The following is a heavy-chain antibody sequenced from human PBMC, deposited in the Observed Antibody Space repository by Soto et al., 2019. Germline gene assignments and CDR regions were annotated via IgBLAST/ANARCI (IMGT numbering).Heavy chain of an antibody. CDR2: ISAYNGNT. CDR3: ARSTGVVAARRPTQNAPGY. Sequence: RASVKVSCKASGYTFTSYGISWVRQAPGQGLEWMGWISAYNGNTNYAQKLQGRVTMTTDTSTSTAYMELRSLRSDDTAVYYCARSTGVVAARRPTQNAPGYWGQGTLVTVSS. J-gene: IGHJ4*02. D-gene: IGHD6-6*01. V-gene: IGHV1-18*04. CDR1: GYTFTSYG.